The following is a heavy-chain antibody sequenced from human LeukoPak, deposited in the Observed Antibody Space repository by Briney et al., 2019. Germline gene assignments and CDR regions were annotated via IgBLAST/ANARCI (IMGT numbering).Heavy chain of an antibody. V-gene: IGHV3-23*01. J-gene: IGHJ4*02. Sequence: TGGSLRLSCTASGFTFINYAMNWVPQARGKGLEWDSGISGNGPSTYYADSVKGRFTISRDNSKNTLYLQMNSLRAEDTAVYYCAKPAGWYYDSSGYFNYWGQGILVTVSS. CDR2: ISGNGPST. D-gene: IGHD3-22*01. CDR3: AKPAGWYYDSSGYFNY. CDR1: GFTFINYA.